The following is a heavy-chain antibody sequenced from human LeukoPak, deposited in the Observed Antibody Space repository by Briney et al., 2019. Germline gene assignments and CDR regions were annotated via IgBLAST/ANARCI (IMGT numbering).Heavy chain of an antibody. D-gene: IGHD3-10*01. CDR3: ATNFLYYYGSGSSYYYMDV. Sequence: GGSLRLSCAASGFTFSDYYMSWIRQAPGKGLEWVSYISSSGSTIYYADSVKGRFTISRDNAKNSLYLQMNSLRAEDTAVYYCATNFLYYYGSGSSYYYMDVWGKRTTVTVSS. CDR1: GFTFSDYY. V-gene: IGHV3-11*04. CDR2: ISSSGSTI. J-gene: IGHJ6*03.